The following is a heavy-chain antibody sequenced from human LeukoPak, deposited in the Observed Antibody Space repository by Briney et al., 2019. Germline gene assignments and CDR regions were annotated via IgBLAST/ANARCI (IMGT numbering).Heavy chain of an antibody. CDR1: GFTFSNYA. J-gene: IGHJ4*02. CDR3: ARDLSTFGGVTAPVGY. Sequence: GGSLRLSCAASGFTFSNYAMSWVRQAPGKGLEWVANIKQDGSEKYYVDSVKGRSTISRDNAKNSLYLQMNSLRAEDTAVYYCARDLSTFGGVTAPVGYWGQGTPVTVSS. D-gene: IGHD3-16*01. CDR2: IKQDGSEK. V-gene: IGHV3-7*01.